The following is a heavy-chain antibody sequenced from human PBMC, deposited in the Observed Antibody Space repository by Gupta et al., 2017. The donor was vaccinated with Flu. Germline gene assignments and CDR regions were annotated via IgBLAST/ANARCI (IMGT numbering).Heavy chain of an antibody. J-gene: IGHJ4*02. Sequence: QVQLVQSGAEVKKPGASVRVSCKASGYAFNSFHINWVRQATGQGLEWMGWLNPNSGDTGYAQKFQGRVTMTRDTSTNTSYLELRSLSSGDTATYYCARRAGIYCSGTSSYFDNWGQGTLVTVSS. V-gene: IGHV1-8*01. CDR2: LNPNSGDT. CDR3: ARRAGIYCSGTSSYFDN. CDR1: GYAFNSFH. D-gene: IGHD2-15*01.